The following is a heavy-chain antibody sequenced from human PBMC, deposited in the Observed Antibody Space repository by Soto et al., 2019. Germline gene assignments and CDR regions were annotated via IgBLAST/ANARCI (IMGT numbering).Heavy chain of an antibody. CDR2: ISYDGSNK. V-gene: IGHV3-30*18. CDR3: AKDARMTTLKPLDY. D-gene: IGHD4-4*01. J-gene: IGHJ4*02. Sequence: QVQLVESGGGVVQPGRSLRLSCAASGFTFSSYGMHWVRQAPGKGLEWVAVISYDGSNKYYADSVKGRFTISRDNSKNTLYLQMNSLRAEDTAVYYCAKDARMTTLKPLDYWGQGTLVTVSS. CDR1: GFTFSSYG.